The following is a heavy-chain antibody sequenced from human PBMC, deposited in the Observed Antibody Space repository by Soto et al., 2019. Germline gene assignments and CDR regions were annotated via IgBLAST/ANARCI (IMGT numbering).Heavy chain of an antibody. CDR2: IYYSGST. CDR3: ARHFGSEYYFDY. CDR1: GGSISSSSYY. D-gene: IGHD3-10*01. Sequence: QLQLQESGPGLVKPSETLSLTCTVSGGSISSSSYYWGWIRQPPGKGLEWIGSIYYSGSTYYNPSLTSRXXIXVXXSKNQFPLKLSSVTAADTAVYYCARHFGSEYYFDYWGQGTLVTVSS. V-gene: IGHV4-39*01. J-gene: IGHJ4*02.